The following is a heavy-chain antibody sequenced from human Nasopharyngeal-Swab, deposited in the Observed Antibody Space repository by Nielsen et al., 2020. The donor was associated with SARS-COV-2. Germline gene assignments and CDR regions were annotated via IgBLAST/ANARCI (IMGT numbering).Heavy chain of an antibody. V-gene: IGHV4-38-2*02. CDR1: GYSISSVYY. J-gene: IGHJ6*03. CDR3: ARGLSGVVPAPILGPGPFYSYYYMDV. D-gene: IGHD2-2*01. CDR2: IYHSGST. Sequence: SETLSLTCTVTGYSISSVYYWGWIRQPPGKGLEWIGSIYHSGSTYYNPSLNGRVTISVDTSKNYCSLKLRSVTAADTAVYYCARGLSGVVPAPILGPGPFYSYYYMDVWGKGTAVTVSS.